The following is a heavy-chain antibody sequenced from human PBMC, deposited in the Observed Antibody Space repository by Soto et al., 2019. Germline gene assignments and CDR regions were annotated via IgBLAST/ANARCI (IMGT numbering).Heavy chain of an antibody. CDR1: GFTFINAW. CDR3: TPDPPSEYSDILPGYYPYGMDV. CDR2: IRSKTDGGTT. J-gene: IGHJ6*02. D-gene: IGHD3-9*01. V-gene: IGHV3-15*01. Sequence: WGSLRLPCSASGFTFINAWKSAVRQAPGNGLEWVGRIRSKTDGGTTDYAAPVNSRFTITRDYSKNTLYLQMHSLKTEDPAAYSCTPDPPSEYSDILPGYYPYGMDVWGPGTTVTVSS.